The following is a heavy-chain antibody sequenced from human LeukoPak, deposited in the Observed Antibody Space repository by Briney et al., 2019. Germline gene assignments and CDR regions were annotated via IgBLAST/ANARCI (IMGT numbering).Heavy chain of an antibody. V-gene: IGHV3-21*01. Sequence: PGGSLRPSCAASGFSLSTYSMNWVRLTPGKRLEWVSSSSGSGASYLFYTDSVKGRFTISRDNAQNSVFLEMNSLRAEDTGLYYCARDSKNRHDFLGRYWFFDLWGRGTLVTVSS. J-gene: IGHJ2*01. D-gene: IGHD3/OR15-3a*01. CDR2: SSGSGASYL. CDR3: ARDSKNRHDFLGRYWFFDL. CDR1: GFSLSTYS.